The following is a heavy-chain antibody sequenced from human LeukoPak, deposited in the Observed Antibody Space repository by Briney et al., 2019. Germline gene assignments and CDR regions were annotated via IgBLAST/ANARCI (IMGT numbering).Heavy chain of an antibody. CDR2: IIPIFGTA. CDR1: GGTFSSYA. Sequence: SVKVSCKASGGTFSSYAISWVRQAPGQGLEWMGGIIPIFGTANYAQKFQSRVTITADESTSTAYMELSSLRSEDTAVYYCARVFQDVFDPWGQGTLVTVSS. J-gene: IGHJ5*02. CDR3: ARVFQDVFDP. V-gene: IGHV1-69*13.